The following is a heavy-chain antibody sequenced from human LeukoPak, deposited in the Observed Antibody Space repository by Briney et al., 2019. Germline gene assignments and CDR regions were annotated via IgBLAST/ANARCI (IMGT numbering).Heavy chain of an antibody. CDR1: GFTFSSYA. CDR3: ARSWELLHFDY. J-gene: IGHJ4*02. CDR2: ISYDGSNK. D-gene: IGHD1-26*01. Sequence: GGSLRLSCAASGFTFSSYAMSWVRQAPGKGLEWVAVISYDGSNKYYADSVKGRFTISRDNSKNTLYLIMNSLRADDTAVYYCARSWELLHFDYWGQGTLVTVSS. V-gene: IGHV3-30-3*01.